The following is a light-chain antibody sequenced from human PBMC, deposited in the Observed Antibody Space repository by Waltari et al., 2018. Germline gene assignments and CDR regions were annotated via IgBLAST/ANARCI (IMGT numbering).Light chain of an antibody. Sequence: DIQMTQSPSSLPASVGDRVTITFQASQDISTYLNWYQQKPGKAPKLLIHDASKLETGVPSRFSGSGSGTDFTFTINSLQPEDSATYYCQQYENVPPVTFGPGTKVDV. J-gene: IGKJ3*01. CDR1: QDISTY. CDR3: QQYENVPPVT. CDR2: DAS. V-gene: IGKV1-33*01.